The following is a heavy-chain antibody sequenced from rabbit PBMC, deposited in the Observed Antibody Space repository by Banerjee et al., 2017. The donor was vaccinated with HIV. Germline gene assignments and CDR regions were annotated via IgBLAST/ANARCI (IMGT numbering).Heavy chain of an antibody. J-gene: IGHJ4*01. Sequence: QSLEESGGDLVKPGGTLTVTCKASGFSFSSSYYMCWVRQARGKGLEWIACIYGGSIDDTYYASWAKGRFTISKTSSTTVTLQMTSLTAADTATYLCARFVATGADYGCFNLWGQGTLVTVS. CDR3: ARFVATGADYGCFNL. CDR2: IYGGSIDDT. D-gene: IGHD7-1*01. V-gene: IGHV1S40*01. CDR1: GFSFSSSYY.